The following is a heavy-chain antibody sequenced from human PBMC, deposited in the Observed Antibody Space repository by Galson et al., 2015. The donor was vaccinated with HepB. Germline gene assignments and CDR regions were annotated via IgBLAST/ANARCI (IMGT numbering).Heavy chain of an antibody. CDR3: ARDSPGDYYGMDV. CDR1: GFTFSSYA. V-gene: IGHV3-30*04. Sequence: PRLSCAASGFTFSSYAMHWVRQAPGKGLEWVAVISYDGSNKYYADSVKGRFTISRDNSKNTLYLQMNSLRAEDTAVYYCARDSPGDYYGMDVWGQGTTVTVSS. J-gene: IGHJ6*02. CDR2: ISYDGSNK.